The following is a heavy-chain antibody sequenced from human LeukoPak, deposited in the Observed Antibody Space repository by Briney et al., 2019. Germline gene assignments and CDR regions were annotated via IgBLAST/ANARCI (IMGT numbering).Heavy chain of an antibody. V-gene: IGHV4-39*07. Sequence: KSSETLSLTCIVSGDSISNSNSYWGWVRQPPGKGLEWIGSIYNTGRTYYNPSVKSRVTISVDTSKNQFSLKLSSVTAADTAVYYCARGGKVRGSDYWGQGTLVTVSS. CDR2: IYNTGRT. D-gene: IGHD3-10*01. CDR3: ARGGKVRGSDY. J-gene: IGHJ4*02. CDR1: GDSISNSNSY.